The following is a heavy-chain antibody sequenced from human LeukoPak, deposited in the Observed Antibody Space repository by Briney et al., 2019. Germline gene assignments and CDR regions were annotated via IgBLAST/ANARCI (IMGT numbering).Heavy chain of an antibody. V-gene: IGHV4-39*01. D-gene: IGHD2-2*01. Sequence: PSETLSLTCTVSGGSISSSSYYWGWIRQPPGKGLEWIGSIYYSGSTYYNPSLKSRVTISVDTYKNQFSLKLSSVTAADTAVYYCARHEVVPAATMGENFDYWGQGTLVTVSS. CDR1: GGSISSSSYY. CDR2: IYYSGST. J-gene: IGHJ4*02. CDR3: ARHEVVPAATMGENFDY.